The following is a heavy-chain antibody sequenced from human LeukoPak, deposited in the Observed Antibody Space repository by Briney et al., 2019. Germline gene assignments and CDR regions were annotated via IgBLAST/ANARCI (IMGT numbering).Heavy chain of an antibody. Sequence: ASVKVSCKASGYTFTSYDINWVRQATGQGLEWMGWMSPNSGNTGYAQKFQGRVTMTRNTSISTAYMELSSLRSEDTAVYYCARGLLRYFDWLLPDFDYWGQGTLVTVSS. CDR3: ARGLLRYFDWLLPDFDY. CDR1: GYTFTSYD. J-gene: IGHJ4*02. D-gene: IGHD3-9*01. V-gene: IGHV1-8*01. CDR2: MSPNSGNT.